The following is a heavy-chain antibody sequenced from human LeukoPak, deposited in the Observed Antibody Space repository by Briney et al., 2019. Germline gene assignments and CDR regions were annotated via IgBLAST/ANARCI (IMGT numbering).Heavy chain of an antibody. CDR2: VWYDGTNI. J-gene: IGHJ4*02. D-gene: IGHD1-26*01. CDR1: GFTFSSYG. CDR3: ARGGYSGTYFFDY. Sequence: GGSLRLSCAASGFTFSSYGMHWVRQAPGKGLEWVAVVWYDGTNIQYADSVKGRFTISRDNSKSTLYLQMNSLTAEDSAVYYCARGGYSGTYFFDYWGQGTPVTVSS. V-gene: IGHV3-33*01.